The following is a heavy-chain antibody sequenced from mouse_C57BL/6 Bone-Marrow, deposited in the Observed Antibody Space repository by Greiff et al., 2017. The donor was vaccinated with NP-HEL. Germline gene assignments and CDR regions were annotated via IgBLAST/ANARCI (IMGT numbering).Heavy chain of an antibody. CDR1: GFTFSDYY. CDR2: ISNGGGST. D-gene: IGHD2-2*01. CDR3: ARHGVWLLPAWFAY. V-gene: IGHV5-12*01. Sequence: DVMLVESGGGLVQPGGSLKLSCAASGFTFSDYYMYWVRQTPEKRLEWVAYISNGGGSTYYPDTVKGRFTISRDNAKNTLYLQMSRLKSEDTAMYYCARHGVWLLPAWFAYWGQGTLVTVSA. J-gene: IGHJ3*01.